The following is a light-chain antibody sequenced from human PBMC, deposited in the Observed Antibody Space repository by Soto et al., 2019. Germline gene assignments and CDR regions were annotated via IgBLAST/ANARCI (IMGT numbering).Light chain of an antibody. V-gene: IGKV3-20*01. CDR3: QQYGTSLT. Sequence: IVLPQSPGTLSLSPGQGATLPCRASQTIKNNFLAWYQQRPGQAPRLLINAASIRATDTPDRFTGSASGTDFSLIISRLEPEDFAVYYCQQYGTSLTFGGGTRVQIK. J-gene: IGKJ4*01. CDR1: QTIKNNF. CDR2: AAS.